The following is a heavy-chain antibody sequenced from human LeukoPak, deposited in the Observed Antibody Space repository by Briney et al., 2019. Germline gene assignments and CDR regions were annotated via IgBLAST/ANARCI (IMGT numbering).Heavy chain of an antibody. CDR3: AKDGNYYDSSGYYNRLFDY. J-gene: IGHJ4*02. D-gene: IGHD3-22*01. V-gene: IGHV1-2*02. CDR1: GYTFTGYY. Sequence: ASVKVSCKASGYTFTGYYMHWMRQAPGQGLEWMGWISPNSGGTNYAQKFQGRVAMTRDTSIGTVYMELSRLRSDDTAVYYCAKDGNYYDSSGYYNRLFDYCGQGTLVTVSS. CDR2: ISPNSGGT.